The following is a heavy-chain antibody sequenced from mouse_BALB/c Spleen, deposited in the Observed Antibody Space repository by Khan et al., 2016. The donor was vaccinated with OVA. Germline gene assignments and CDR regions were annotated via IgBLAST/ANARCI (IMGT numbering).Heavy chain of an antibody. CDR3: ARSYDGAWFAY. D-gene: IGHD1-1*01. CDR2: IYPGSGSA. Sequence: QVQLQQSGPELVKPGASVKMSCKASGYTFTDYVITWVKQRTGQGLEWFGEIYPGSGSAYYNEKFKDKATLTADKSSDQAYMQLSSLTSEDSAAYFCARSYDGAWFAYWGQGTLVTASA. J-gene: IGHJ3*01. V-gene: IGHV1-77*01. CDR1: GYTFTDYV.